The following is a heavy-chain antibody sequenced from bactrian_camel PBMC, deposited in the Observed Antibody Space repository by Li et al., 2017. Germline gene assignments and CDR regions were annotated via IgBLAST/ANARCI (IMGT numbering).Heavy chain of an antibody. V-gene: IGHV3S14*01. CDR3: AKTGGSIDYRSYQYLDY. D-gene: IGHD2*01. CDR1: GFPFSSHA. CDR2: ILGDGSKT. J-gene: IGHJ4*01. Sequence: QLVESGGGLVQTGGSLTLSCAASGFPFSSHALSWVRQSPGKGLECVSSILGDGSKTYYAASVKGRSTISRDNAKNTLYLQLDSLKTEDTAIYYCAKTGGSIDYRSYQYLDYWGQGTQVTVS.